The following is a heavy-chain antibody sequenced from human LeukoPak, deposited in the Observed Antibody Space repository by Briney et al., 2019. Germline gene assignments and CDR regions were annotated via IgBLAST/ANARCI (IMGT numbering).Heavy chain of an antibody. D-gene: IGHD3-22*01. V-gene: IGHV3-23*01. CDR2: ISPDVKYI. CDR1: GFTFRSTV. J-gene: IGHJ4*02. Sequence: PGGSLRLSCAASGFTFRSTVMTWVRQAPGKGLEWVSTISPDVKYIYYADSLRGRFTMSRDNSKNTLYLQMNSLRAEDTAVYYCAKDGGYYDSSGYFDYWGQGTLVTVSS. CDR3: AKDGGYYDSSGYFDY.